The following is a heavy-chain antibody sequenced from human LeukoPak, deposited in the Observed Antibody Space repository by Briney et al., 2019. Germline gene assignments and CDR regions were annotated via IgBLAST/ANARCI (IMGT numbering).Heavy chain of an antibody. V-gene: IGHV3-7*01. J-gene: IGHJ4*02. D-gene: IGHD6-19*01. Sequence: GGSLRLSCAASGFTFSSYWMSWVRQAPGKGLEWVANIRQDGSEKYYVDSVKGRFTISRDNAKNSLYLQMNSLRAEDTAVYYCARERGNSSARGYFDFWGQGPWSPSPQ. CDR1: GFTFSSYW. CDR2: IRQDGSEK. CDR3: ARERGNSSARGYFDF.